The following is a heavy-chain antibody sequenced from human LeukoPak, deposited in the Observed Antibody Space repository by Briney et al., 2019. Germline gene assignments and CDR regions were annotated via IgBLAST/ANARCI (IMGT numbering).Heavy chain of an antibody. V-gene: IGHV4-4*07. D-gene: IGHD3-10*01. CDR1: GGSISSYY. J-gene: IGHJ5*02. Sequence: PETLSLTCTVSGGSISSYYWSWIRQPAGKGLEWIGRIYTSGSTNYNPSLKSRVTMSVDTSKNQFSLKLSSVTAADTAVYYCARDVRVEYYYGSGSYSWFDPWGQGTLVTVSS. CDR3: ARDVRVEYYYGSGSYSWFDP. CDR2: IYTSGST.